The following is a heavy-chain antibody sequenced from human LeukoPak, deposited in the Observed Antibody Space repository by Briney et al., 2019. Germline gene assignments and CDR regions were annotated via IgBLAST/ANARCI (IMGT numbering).Heavy chain of an antibody. Sequence: SETLSLTCTVSGGSISSSSYYWGWIRQPPGKGLEWIGSIYYSGSTYYNPSLKSRVTISVDTSKNQFSLKLSSVTAADTAVYYCARPRLGATLYFDYWGQETLVTVSS. J-gene: IGHJ4*02. CDR3: ARPRLGATLYFDY. D-gene: IGHD1-26*01. CDR1: GGSISSSSYY. CDR2: IYYSGST. V-gene: IGHV4-39*01.